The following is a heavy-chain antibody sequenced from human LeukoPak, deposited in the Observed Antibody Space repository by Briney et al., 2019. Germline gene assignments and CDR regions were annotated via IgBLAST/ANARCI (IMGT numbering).Heavy chain of an antibody. V-gene: IGHV1-46*01. J-gene: IGHJ4*02. D-gene: IGHD6-19*01. CDR3: ARANPAVGIAVALYYFDY. CDR2: INPSGGST. Sequence: ASVKVSCKASGYTFTGYYMHWVRQAPGQGLEWMGIINPSGGSTSYAQKFQGRVTMTRDTSTSTVYMELSSLRSEDTAVYYCARANPAVGIAVALYYFDYWGQGTLVTVSS. CDR1: GYTFTGYY.